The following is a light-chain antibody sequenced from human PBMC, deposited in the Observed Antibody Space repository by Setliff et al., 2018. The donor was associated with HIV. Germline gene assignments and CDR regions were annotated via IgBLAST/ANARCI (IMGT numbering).Light chain of an antibody. V-gene: IGLV2-14*03. CDR1: SSDVGAYNF. Sequence: QSALTQPVSVSESPGQSITISCTGTSSDVGAYNFVSWYQQYPGKAPQLMIYDVFGRPSGVSHRFSGSKSGNTASLTISGLRPEDEADYYCSSFTNSRKFVFGTGTRSPS. J-gene: IGLJ1*01. CDR2: DVF. CDR3: SSFTNSRKFV.